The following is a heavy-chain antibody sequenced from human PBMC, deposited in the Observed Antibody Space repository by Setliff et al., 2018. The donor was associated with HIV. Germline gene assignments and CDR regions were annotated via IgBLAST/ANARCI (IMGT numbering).Heavy chain of an antibody. Sequence: SVKVSCKASGDTLSIHPISWVRQAPGRGLEWMGGIIPIFGTANYAQKFQGRVTITTDESTSTAYMELSSLRSEDTAVYYCARPFDYGDYGSLDYWGQGTLVTVSS. J-gene: IGHJ4*02. CDR3: ARPFDYGDYGSLDY. CDR2: IIPIFGTA. D-gene: IGHD4-17*01. V-gene: IGHV1-69*05. CDR1: GDTLSIHP.